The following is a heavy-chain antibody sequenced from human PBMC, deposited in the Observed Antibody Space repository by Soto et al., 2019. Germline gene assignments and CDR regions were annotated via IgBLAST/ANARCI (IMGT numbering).Heavy chain of an antibody. J-gene: IGHJ4*02. CDR1: GYTFTSYG. CDR3: ARGRYGDY. CDR2: ISAHNGNT. V-gene: IGHV1-18*01. D-gene: IGHD1-1*01. Sequence: QVHLVQSGAEVKKPGASVKVSCKGSGYTFTSYGITWVRQAPGQGLEWMGWISAHNGNTDYAQKLQGRVTLTRDTSTSTAYMELRSLRSADTAVYYCARGRYGDYWGQGALVTVSS.